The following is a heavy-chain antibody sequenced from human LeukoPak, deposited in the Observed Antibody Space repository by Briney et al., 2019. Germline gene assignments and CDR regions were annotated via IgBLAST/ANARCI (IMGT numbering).Heavy chain of an antibody. J-gene: IGHJ4*02. CDR3: ARESRSGWYGTGGFDY. CDR2: INSDGSST. V-gene: IGHV3-74*01. D-gene: IGHD6-19*01. Sequence: GGSLRLSCAASGFTFSSYWMHWVRQAPGKGLVWVSRINSDGSSTTYADSVKGRFTISRDNSKNTLYLQMNGLRAEDTAVYYCARESRSGWYGTGGFDYWGQGTLVTVSS. CDR1: GFTFSSYW.